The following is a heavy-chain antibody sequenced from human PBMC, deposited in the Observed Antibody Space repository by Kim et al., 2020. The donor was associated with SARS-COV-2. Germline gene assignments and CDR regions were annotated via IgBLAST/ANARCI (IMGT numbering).Heavy chain of an antibody. CDR3: VRRWTQADFDF. CDR2: INGIGTVT. D-gene: IGHD5-18*01. CDR1: GFTFSSYA. V-gene: IGHV3-64D*06. Sequence: GGSLRLSCSGSGFTFSSYAMHWLRQAPGRGPEYVAAINGIGTVTYYADSLKGRFTISRDNSRNTVFLQMSSLRVEDTAVYYCVRRWTQADFDFWGQGTLVTVSS. J-gene: IGHJ4*02.